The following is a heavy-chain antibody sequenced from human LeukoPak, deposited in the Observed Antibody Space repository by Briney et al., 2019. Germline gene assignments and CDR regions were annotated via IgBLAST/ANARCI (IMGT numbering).Heavy chain of an antibody. Sequence: GGSLRLSCAASGFTFSDSYMSWLRQAPGKGLECVSYISGSSGTIYYADSARGRFTISRDNAKNSLYLQMNSLRAEDTAVYYCARGIYTAVDYWGQGTLVTVSS. CDR1: GFTFSDSY. D-gene: IGHD5-18*01. J-gene: IGHJ4*02. V-gene: IGHV3-11*04. CDR2: ISGSSGTI. CDR3: ARGIYTAVDY.